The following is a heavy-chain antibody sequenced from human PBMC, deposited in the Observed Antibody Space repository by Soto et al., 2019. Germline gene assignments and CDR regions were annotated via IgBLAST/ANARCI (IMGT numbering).Heavy chain of an antibody. D-gene: IGHD5-12*01. CDR2: IHHSGTA. Sequence: QVQLQESGPGLVKPSGTLSLTCAVSGASIINDNWWSWVRQTPGKGLEWIGEIHHSGTANYNPSLKSRVIMSVYRSKNQFSLNLSAVTAADTAVYFWSTQGRRWLLYCMYVWGQGTTVSVS. J-gene: IGHJ6*01. CDR1: GASIINDNW. V-gene: IGHV4-4*02. CDR3: STQGRRWLLYCMYV.